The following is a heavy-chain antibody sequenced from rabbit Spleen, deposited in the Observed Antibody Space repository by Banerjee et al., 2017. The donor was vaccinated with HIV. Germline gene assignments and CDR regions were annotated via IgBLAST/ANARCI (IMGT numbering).Heavy chain of an antibody. J-gene: IGHJ6*01. V-gene: IGHV1S40*01. D-gene: IGHD1-1*01. CDR1: GVSFSSSAY. CDR2: IESGSSGFT. Sequence: QSLEESGGDLVKPGAYLTLTCIASGVSFSSSAYMCWVRQAPGKGLEWIACIESGSSGFTYFASWAKGRFTISKTSSTTVTLQMTSLTAADTATYFCARDTSSSFSSYGMDLWGPGTLVTVS. CDR3: ARDTSSSFSSYGMDL.